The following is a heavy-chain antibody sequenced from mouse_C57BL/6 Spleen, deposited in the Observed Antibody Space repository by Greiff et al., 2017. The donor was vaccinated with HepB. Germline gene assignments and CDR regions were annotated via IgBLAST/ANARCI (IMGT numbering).Heavy chain of an antibody. D-gene: IGHD1-1*01. CDR3: ARSGFITTSMDY. CDR2: IYPGDGDT. CDR1: GYAFSSYW. Sequence: VQLQQSGAELVKPGASVKISCKASGYAFSSYWMNWVKQRPGKGLEWIGQIYPGDGDTNYNGKFKGKATLTADKSSSTAYMQLSSLTSEDSAVYFCARSGFITTSMDYWGQGTSVTVSS. J-gene: IGHJ4*01. V-gene: IGHV1-80*01.